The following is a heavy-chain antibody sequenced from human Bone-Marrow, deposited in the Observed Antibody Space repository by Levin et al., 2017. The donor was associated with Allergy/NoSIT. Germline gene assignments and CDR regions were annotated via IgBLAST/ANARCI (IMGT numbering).Heavy chain of an antibody. CDR2: ITSSGDGT. J-gene: IGHJ4*02. CDR3: ARDPARGYYDSSGYSGDH. D-gene: IGHD3-22*01. Sequence: GESLKISCAASGFTFRHYTMNWVRQAPGKGLEWVSCITSSGDGTYYADSVKGRFTISRDNAKNSLYLRLNRLRDEDTAMYYCARDPARGYYDSSGYSGDHWGQGTLVTVSS. CDR1: GFTFRHYT. V-gene: IGHV3-48*02.